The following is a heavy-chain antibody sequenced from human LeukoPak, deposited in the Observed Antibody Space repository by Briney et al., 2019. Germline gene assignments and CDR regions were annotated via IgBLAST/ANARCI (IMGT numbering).Heavy chain of an antibody. V-gene: IGHV3-21*01. Sequence: GSLRLSCAASGFTFNTYTMTWVRQAPGKGPEWVSSITSGSHYIYYADSVKGRFTISRDNAKNTLYLQMNSLRAEDTAVYYCVRDVWGDRDGFFDNWGQGTLVTVSS. CDR3: VRDVWGDRDGFFDN. CDR1: GFTFNTYT. CDR2: ITSGSHYI. D-gene: IGHD5-24*01. J-gene: IGHJ4*02.